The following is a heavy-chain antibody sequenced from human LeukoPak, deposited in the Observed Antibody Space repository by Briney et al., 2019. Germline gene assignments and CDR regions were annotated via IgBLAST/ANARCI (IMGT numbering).Heavy chain of an antibody. V-gene: IGHV1-8*01. Sequence: ASVKVSCKASGYTFTSYDFNWVRQATGQGLEWMGWMNPNSGNTGYAQKFQGRVTMTRNTSISTAYMELSSLRSEDTAVYYCTTPDYYYYGMDVWGQGTTVTVSS. J-gene: IGHJ6*02. CDR2: MNPNSGNT. CDR3: TTPDYYYYGMDV. D-gene: IGHD1-14*01. CDR1: GYTFTSYD.